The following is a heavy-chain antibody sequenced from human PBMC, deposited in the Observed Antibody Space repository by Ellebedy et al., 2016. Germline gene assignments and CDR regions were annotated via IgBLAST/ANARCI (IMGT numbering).Heavy chain of an antibody. CDR2: VYHTGST. V-gene: IGHV4-59*08. Sequence: SETLSLTCSVSGTSLIDYHWSWIRQSPRKGLEWIGNVYHTGSTIYNPSLQSRVTISVDTSKHQFSLKLSSVTAADTAVYYCTRTVQLAFYMNVWGRGTSVTVSS. J-gene: IGHJ6*03. CDR3: TRTVQLAFYMNV. D-gene: IGHD5-24*01. CDR1: GTSLIDYH.